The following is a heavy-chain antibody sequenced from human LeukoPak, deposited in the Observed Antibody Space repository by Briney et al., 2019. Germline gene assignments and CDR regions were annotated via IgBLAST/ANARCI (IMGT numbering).Heavy chain of an antibody. CDR3: AREGDEYYFDY. J-gene: IGHJ4*02. CDR1: GFTFSSYA. CDR2: ISYDGSNK. Sequence: GGSLRPSCAASGFTFSSYAMHWVRQAPGKGLEWVAVISYDGSNKYYADSVKGRFTISRDNSKNTLYLQMNSLRAEDTAVYYCAREGDEYYFDYWGQGTLVTVSS. V-gene: IGHV3-30-3*01.